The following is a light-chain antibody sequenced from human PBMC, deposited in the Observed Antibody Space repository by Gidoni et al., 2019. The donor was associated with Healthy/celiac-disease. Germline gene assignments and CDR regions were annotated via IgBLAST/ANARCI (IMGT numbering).Light chain of an antibody. CDR3: QQCNNWRGA. Sequence: EIVMTQSPATLSVSPGERATLSCRASQSVSSNLAWYQQKPGQAPRLLIYGASTRATGIPARFSGSGSGTEFTLTISSLQSEDFAVYYCQQCNNWRGAFGPGTKVDIK. J-gene: IGKJ3*01. CDR1: QSVSSN. CDR2: GAS. V-gene: IGKV3-15*01.